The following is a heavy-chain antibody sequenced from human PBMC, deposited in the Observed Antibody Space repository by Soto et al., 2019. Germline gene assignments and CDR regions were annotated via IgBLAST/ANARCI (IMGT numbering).Heavy chain of an antibody. CDR1: GGSFSGHY. Sequence: SETLSLTCAVYGGSFSGHYWSWIRQPPGKGLEWIGEINHSGGTSYNPSLKSRVTISGDTSSNQFSMSLTSVTAADTARYYCARMYSSGSGWFHPWGQGTLVTVSS. J-gene: IGHJ5*02. CDR3: ARMYSSGSGWFHP. V-gene: IGHV4-34*01. D-gene: IGHD6-19*01. CDR2: INHSGGT.